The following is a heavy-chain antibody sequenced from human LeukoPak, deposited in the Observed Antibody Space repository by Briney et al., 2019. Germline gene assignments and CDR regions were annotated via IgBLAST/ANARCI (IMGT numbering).Heavy chain of an antibody. D-gene: IGHD6-13*01. CDR3: ARVGSIAAAGTVDY. Sequence: GGSLRLSCAASGFTFSSYWMSWVRQAPGKGLEWVANIKQDGSEKYYVDSVKGRSTISRDNAKNSLYLQMNSLRAEDTAVYYCARVGSIAAAGTVDYWGQGTLVTVSS. V-gene: IGHV3-7*01. J-gene: IGHJ4*02. CDR2: IKQDGSEK. CDR1: GFTFSSYW.